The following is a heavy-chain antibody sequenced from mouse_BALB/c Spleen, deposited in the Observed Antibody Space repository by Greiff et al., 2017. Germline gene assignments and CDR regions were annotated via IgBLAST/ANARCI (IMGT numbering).Heavy chain of an antibody. J-gene: IGHJ3*01. CDR1: GFTFSSYG. V-gene: IGHV5-6*01. D-gene: IGHD2-3*01. Sequence: EVPLVESGGDLVKPGGSLKLSCAASGFTFSSYGMSWVRQTPDKRLEWVATISSGGSYTYYPDSVKGRFTISRDNAKNTLYLQMSSLKSEDTAMYYCARPMMVTTIGFAYWGQGTLVTVSA. CDR2: ISSGGSYT. CDR3: ARPMMVTTIGFAY.